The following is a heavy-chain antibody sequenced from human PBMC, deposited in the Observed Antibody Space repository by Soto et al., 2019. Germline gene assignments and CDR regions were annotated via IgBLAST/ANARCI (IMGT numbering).Heavy chain of an antibody. D-gene: IGHD2-15*01. CDR3: AKDIDCSGGSCYSVAFDI. J-gene: IGHJ3*02. Sequence: EVQLVESGGGLVQPGRSLRLSCAASGFTFDDYAMHWVRQAPGKGLEWVSGISWNSGSIGYADSVKGRFTISRDNAMNSLYLQMNSLRAEDTALYYCAKDIDCSGGSCYSVAFDIWGQGTMVTVSS. V-gene: IGHV3-9*01. CDR2: ISWNSGSI. CDR1: GFTFDDYA.